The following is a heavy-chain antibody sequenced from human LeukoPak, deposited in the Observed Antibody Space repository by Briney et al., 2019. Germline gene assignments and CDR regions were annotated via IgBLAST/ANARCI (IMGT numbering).Heavy chain of an antibody. CDR2: TSDSGGST. V-gene: IGHV3-23*01. Sequence: GGSLRLSCTASEFTFSRYAMSWARQAPGKGLEWVSATSDSGGSTYYEYSVKRRFTISRDNSKNTLYLQMNSLTPADTAVDYCAKWGGGVVAHWGQGTLVTVSS. CDR3: AKWGGGVVAH. CDR1: EFTFSRYA. D-gene: IGHD3-16*02. J-gene: IGHJ4*02.